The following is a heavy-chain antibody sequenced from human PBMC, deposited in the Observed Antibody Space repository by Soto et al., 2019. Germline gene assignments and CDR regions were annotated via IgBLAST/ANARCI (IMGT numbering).Heavy chain of an antibody. Sequence: SETLSLTCTVSGGSISSYYWSWIRQPPGKGLEWIGYIYYSGSTNYNPSLKSRVTISVDTSKNQFSLKLSSVTAADTAVYYCARAPRQAQLDFVSWGQGTLVTVSS. CDR2: IYYSGST. V-gene: IGHV4-59*01. CDR1: GGSISSYY. J-gene: IGHJ4*02. D-gene: IGHD6-6*01. CDR3: ARAPRQAQLDFVS.